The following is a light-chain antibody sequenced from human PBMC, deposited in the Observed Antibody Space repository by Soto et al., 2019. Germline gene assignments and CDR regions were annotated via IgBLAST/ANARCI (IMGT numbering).Light chain of an antibody. Sequence: DIVMTQSPDSLAVSLGERATINCKSSQSVLYSSDNKNYLAWYQQKPGQPPKLLIYWASTRESGVPDRFSGGGSGTDFTLTISSLQAEDVAVYYCQQYCRTPLTFGGGTKVEIK. V-gene: IGKV4-1*01. CDR2: WAS. J-gene: IGKJ4*01. CDR1: QSVLYSSDNKNY. CDR3: QQYCRTPLT.